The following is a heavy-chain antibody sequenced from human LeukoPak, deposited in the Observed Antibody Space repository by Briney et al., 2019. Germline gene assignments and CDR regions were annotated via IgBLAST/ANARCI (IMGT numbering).Heavy chain of an antibody. V-gene: IGHV3-23*01. Sequence: PGGSLRLSCAASGFTVSSNYMSWVRQAPGKGLEWVAAMSESGSSTWYADSVKGRLTISRDNSKNTLFLQMNSLRAEDTAVYYCAKDLYDSSGSRYDYWGQGTLVTVSS. CDR3: AKDLYDSSGSRYDY. CDR1: GFTVSSNY. J-gene: IGHJ4*02. D-gene: IGHD3-22*01. CDR2: MSESGSST.